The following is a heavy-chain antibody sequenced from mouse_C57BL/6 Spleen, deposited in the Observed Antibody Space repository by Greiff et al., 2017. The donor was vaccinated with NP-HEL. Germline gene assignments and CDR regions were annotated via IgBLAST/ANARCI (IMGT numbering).Heavy chain of an antibody. CDR1: GFTFSDYY. CDR2: INYDGSST. CDR3: ARDDGGSYWYFDV. V-gene: IGHV5-16*01. Sequence: EVKLMESEGGLVQPGSSMKLSCTASGFTFSDYYMAWVRQVPEKGLEWVANINYDGSSTYYLDSLKSRFIISRDNAKNILYLQMSSLKSEDTATYYCARDDGGSYWYFDVWGTGTTVTVSS. J-gene: IGHJ1*03. D-gene: IGHD2-3*01.